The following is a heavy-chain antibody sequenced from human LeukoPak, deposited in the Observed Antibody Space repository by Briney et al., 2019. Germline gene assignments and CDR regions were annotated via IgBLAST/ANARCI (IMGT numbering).Heavy chain of an antibody. CDR1: GGSISSGSYY. D-gene: IGHD3-22*01. V-gene: IGHV4-61*02. CDR3: ARLYYDRGGWFDP. CDR2: IYTSGST. J-gene: IGHJ5*02. Sequence: SQTLSLTCTVSGGSISSGSYYWSWIRQPAGKGLEWIGRIYTSGSTNYNPSLKSRVTISVDTSKNQFSLKLSSVTAADTAVYYCARLYYDRGGWFDPWGQGTLVTVSS.